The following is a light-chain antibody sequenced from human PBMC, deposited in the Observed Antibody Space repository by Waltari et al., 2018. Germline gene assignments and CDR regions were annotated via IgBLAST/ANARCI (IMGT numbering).Light chain of an antibody. Sequence: DIQMTQAASSLSASVGDRATITCQASHDIDKNLNWFQQKPGKAPKVLIFDASTLRTGVPLRFSGSGSGTHFTFTISNLQPEDVATYYCQQYRNVPLTFGGGTKVEIK. CDR1: HDIDKN. J-gene: IGKJ4*01. CDR2: DAS. CDR3: QQYRNVPLT. V-gene: IGKV1-33*01.